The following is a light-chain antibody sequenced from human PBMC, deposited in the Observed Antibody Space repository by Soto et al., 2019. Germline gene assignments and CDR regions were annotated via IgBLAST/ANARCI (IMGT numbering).Light chain of an antibody. CDR3: QQYNNWPIP. V-gene: IGKV3-15*01. CDR2: DSS. CDR1: EVVASNY. Sequence: EVVLTQSPGTLSLSPGETATLSCRASEVVASNYLSWYQQKPGQAPRLLMYDSSTRATGIPARFSGSGSGTNFTLKISSPQSEDFEVYYCQQYNNWPIPFGQGTTLEIK. J-gene: IGKJ5*01.